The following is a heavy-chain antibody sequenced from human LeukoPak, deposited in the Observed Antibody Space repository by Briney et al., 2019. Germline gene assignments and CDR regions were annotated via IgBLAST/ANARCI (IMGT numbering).Heavy chain of an antibody. J-gene: IGHJ3*02. D-gene: IGHD3-22*01. V-gene: IGHV4-61*01. CDR2: IYYSGST. CDR3: ARGPDYYDSSGYPHDAFDI. Sequence: SETLSLTCTVSGCSVSSGSYYWSWIRQPPGRGLEWIGYIYYSGSTNYNPSLKSRVTISVDTSKNQFSLKLSSVTAADTAVYYCARGPDYYDSSGYPHDAFDIWGQGTMVTVSS. CDR1: GCSVSSGSYY.